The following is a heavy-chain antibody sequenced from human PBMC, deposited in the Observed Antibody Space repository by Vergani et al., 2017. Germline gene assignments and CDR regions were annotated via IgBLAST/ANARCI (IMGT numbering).Heavy chain of an antibody. CDR3: ARDAPKGSAFDI. J-gene: IGHJ3*02. CDR1: GFTFSSYS. CDR2: ISSSSSYI. Sequence: EVQLVESGGGPVKPGGSLRLSCAASGFTFSSYSMNWVRQAPGKGLEWVSSISSSSSYIYYADSVKGRFTISRDNAKNSLYLQMNSLRAEDTAVYYCARDAPKGSAFDIWGQGTMVTVSS. D-gene: IGHD1-26*01. V-gene: IGHV3-21*01.